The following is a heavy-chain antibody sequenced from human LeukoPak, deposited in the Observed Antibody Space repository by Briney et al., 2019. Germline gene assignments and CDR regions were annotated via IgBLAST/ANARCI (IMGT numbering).Heavy chain of an antibody. CDR1: GFTFSNAW. D-gene: IGHD3-3*01. Sequence: GGSLRLSCAASGFTFSNAWMSVVRQAPGKGLEWVGRIKSKTDGGTTDYAAPVKGRFTISRDDSKNTLYLQMNSLKTEDTAVYYCTTRYYDFWNGYSNAFDIWGQGTMVTVSS. CDR3: TTRYYDFWNGYSNAFDI. J-gene: IGHJ3*02. V-gene: IGHV3-15*01. CDR2: IKSKTDGGTT.